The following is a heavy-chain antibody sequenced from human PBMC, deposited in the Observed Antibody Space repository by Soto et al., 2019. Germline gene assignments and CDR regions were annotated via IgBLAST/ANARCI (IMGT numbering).Heavy chain of an antibody. CDR1: GYTFTSYY. Sequence: ASVKVSCKASGYTFTSYYMHWVRQAPGQGLEWMGIINPSGGSTSYAQKFQGRVTMTRDMSTSTVYMELSSLRSEDTAVYYCANSLAYYYDSSGSGISQWGQGTLVTVSS. CDR3: ANSLAYYYDSSGSGISQ. V-gene: IGHV1-46*01. D-gene: IGHD3-22*01. CDR2: INPSGGST. J-gene: IGHJ4*02.